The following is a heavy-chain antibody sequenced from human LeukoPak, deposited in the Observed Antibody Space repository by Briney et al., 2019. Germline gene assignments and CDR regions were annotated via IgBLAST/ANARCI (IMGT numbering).Heavy chain of an antibody. V-gene: IGHV1-46*01. CDR1: GYSFTSNY. J-gene: IGHJ4*02. CDR3: ARVQEPFDY. CDR2: IYPRDGST. D-gene: IGHD1-14*01. Sequence: ASVKVSCKASGYSFTSNYIHWVRQAPGQGLEWMGMIYPRDGSTSYAQKFQGRVTVTRDTSTSTVHMELSGLRSEDTAVYYCARVQEPFDYWGQEPRVTVSS.